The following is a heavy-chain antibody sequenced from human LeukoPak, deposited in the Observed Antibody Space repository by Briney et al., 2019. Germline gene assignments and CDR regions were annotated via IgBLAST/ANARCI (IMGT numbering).Heavy chain of an antibody. Sequence: PGGSLRLSCAASGFTFSSYWMTWVRQAPGKGLEWVVNIKQDGREKYYVDSGKGRFTISRDNAKNSLYLQMNSLRAEDTAVYYCARDSRGDTTMDQKFDYWGQGTLVTVSS. V-gene: IGHV3-7*01. CDR1: GFTFSSYW. D-gene: IGHD5-18*01. CDR3: ARDSRGDTTMDQKFDY. CDR2: IKQDGREK. J-gene: IGHJ4*02.